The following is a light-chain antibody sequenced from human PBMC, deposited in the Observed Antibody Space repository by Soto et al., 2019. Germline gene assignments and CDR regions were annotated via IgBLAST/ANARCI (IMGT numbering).Light chain of an antibody. CDR1: SSNIGAGYD. CDR3: QSYDRSLSAWV. J-gene: IGLJ3*02. V-gene: IGLV1-40*01. CDR2: GNT. Sequence: QSVLTQPPSVSGAPGQRVTISCTGSSSNIGAGYDVHWYQQLPGKAPKLLIFGNTYRPSGVPDRLSGSKSGPSASLAITVLQAEDEADYYCQSYDRSLSAWVFGGGTKVTVL.